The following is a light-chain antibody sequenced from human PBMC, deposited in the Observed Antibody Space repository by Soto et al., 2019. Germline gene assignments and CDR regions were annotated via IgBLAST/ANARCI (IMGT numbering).Light chain of an antibody. CDR1: SSDIGNNY. CDR3: GTWDSSLSAV. CDR2: ENN. J-gene: IGLJ2*01. V-gene: IGLV1-51*02. Sequence: QSVLTQPPSVSAAPGQKVSISCSGSSSDIGNNYVSWYQQLPGTAPQLLIYENNKRPSGIPDRFSGSKSGTSATLGITGLQTGDEADYYCGTWDSSLSAVFGGGTKVTVL.